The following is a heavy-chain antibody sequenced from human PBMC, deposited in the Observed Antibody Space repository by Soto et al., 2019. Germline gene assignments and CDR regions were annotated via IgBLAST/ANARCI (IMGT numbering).Heavy chain of an antibody. CDR2: INHSGST. D-gene: IGHD5-12*01. CDR1: GGSFSGYY. J-gene: IGHJ5*02. V-gene: IGHV4-34*01. Sequence: QVQLQQWGAGLLKPSETLSLTCAVYGGSFSGYYWSWIRQPPGKGLEWIGEINHSGSTNYNPSLKSRVTISVDTSKNQFSLKLSSVTAADTAVHYCARTKYSGYVRWFDPWGQGTLVTVSS. CDR3: ARTKYSGYVRWFDP.